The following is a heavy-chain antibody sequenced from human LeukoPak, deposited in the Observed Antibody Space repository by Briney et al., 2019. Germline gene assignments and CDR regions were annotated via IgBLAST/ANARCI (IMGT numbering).Heavy chain of an antibody. CDR3: AKGLRTGVGPYMGYHYYMDV. Sequence: LPGGSLRLSCAASGFIFSSYAMTWVRQAPGRGLEWLSTISGSGTTTYYVDSVKGRFTVSRDNSKNTLYLQMSSLRAGDTAVYYCAKGLRTGVGPYMGYHYYMDVWGKGATVTVSS. J-gene: IGHJ6*03. CDR1: GFIFSSYA. CDR2: ISGSGTTT. V-gene: IGHV3-23*01. D-gene: IGHD3-16*01.